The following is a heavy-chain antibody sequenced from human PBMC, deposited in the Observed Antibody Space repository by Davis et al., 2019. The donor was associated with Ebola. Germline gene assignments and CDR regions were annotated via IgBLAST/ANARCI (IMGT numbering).Heavy chain of an antibody. V-gene: IGHV3-64*01. CDR3: ARSPERVVVAATFDY. Sequence: GGSLRLSCAASGFTFSSYSMNWVRQAPGKGLEYVSAISSNGGSTYYANSVKGRFTISRDNSKNTLYLQMGSLRAEDMAVYYCARSPERVVVAATFDYWGQGTLVTVSS. CDR2: ISSNGGST. D-gene: IGHD2-15*01. CDR1: GFTFSSYS. J-gene: IGHJ4*02.